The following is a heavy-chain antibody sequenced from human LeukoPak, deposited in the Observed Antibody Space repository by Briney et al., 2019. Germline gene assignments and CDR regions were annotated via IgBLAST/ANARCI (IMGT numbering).Heavy chain of an antibody. CDR2: IIPIFGTA. D-gene: IGHD4-17*01. J-gene: IGHJ4*02. V-gene: IGHV1-69*13. CDR3: ARDSTTSFDY. Sequence: ASVKVSCKASGGTFISYPISWVRPAAGQGLEWMGGIIPIFGTANYAQKLQGRVTITADESTSTAYMELSSLRSEDTAVYYCARDSTTSFDYWGQGTLVTVSS. CDR1: GGTFISYP.